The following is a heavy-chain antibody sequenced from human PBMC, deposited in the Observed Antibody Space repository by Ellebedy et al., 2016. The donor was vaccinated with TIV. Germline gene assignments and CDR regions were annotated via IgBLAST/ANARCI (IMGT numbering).Heavy chain of an antibody. D-gene: IGHD2-2*01. V-gene: IGHV4-31*03. J-gene: IGHJ4*02. CDR1: GGSISSGGNY. CDR3: ARAPGFAGYCSSSNCYGLDH. Sequence: MPSETLSLTCTVSGGSISSGGNYWTWIRQHPGKGLEWIGFIYYSGSTYNNPSLRSRVTMSVDTSKNQFSLKLTSVTAADTAVYYCARAPGFAGYCSSSNCYGLDHWGQGTLVTVSS. CDR2: IYYSGST.